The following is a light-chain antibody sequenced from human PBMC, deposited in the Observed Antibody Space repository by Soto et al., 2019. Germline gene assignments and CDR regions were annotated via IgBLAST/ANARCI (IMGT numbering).Light chain of an antibody. CDR3: RQYNSWPLT. Sequence: EIVLTQSPGTLSLSPGERATLSCRASQSVSSNLAWYQQKPGQPPRLLIYDISTRATGIPTRFSGSGSGTEFTLTISSLQSEDFAVYYCRQYNSWPLTFGGGTKVDIK. J-gene: IGKJ4*01. CDR1: QSVSSN. V-gene: IGKV3D-15*01. CDR2: DIS.